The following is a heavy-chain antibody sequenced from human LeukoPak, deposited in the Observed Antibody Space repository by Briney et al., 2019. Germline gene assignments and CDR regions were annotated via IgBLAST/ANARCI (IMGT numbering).Heavy chain of an antibody. V-gene: IGHV3-30*04. CDR1: GFTFSSYA. J-gene: IGHJ6*02. D-gene: IGHD6-19*01. CDR3: ARGGGGSSGYYYGMDV. CDR2: ISYDGSNK. Sequence: GGSLRLSCAASGFTFSSYAMHWVRQAPGKGLEWVAVISYDGSNKYYADSVKGRFTISRDNSKNTLYLQMNSLRAEDTAVYYCARGGGGSSGYYYGMDVWGQGTTVTVSS.